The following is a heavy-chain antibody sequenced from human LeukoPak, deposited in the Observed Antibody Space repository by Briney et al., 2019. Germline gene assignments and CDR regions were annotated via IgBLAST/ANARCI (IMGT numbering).Heavy chain of an antibody. CDR2: INPSGGST. Sequence: ASVKVSCKASGYTFTSYYMHWVRQAPGLGLEWMGIINPSGGSTSYAQKFQGRVTMTRDTSTSTVYMELSSLRSEDTAVYYCARGMVVAATINDFDYWGQGTLVTVSS. D-gene: IGHD2-15*01. CDR1: GYTFTSYY. J-gene: IGHJ4*02. CDR3: ARGMVVAATINDFDY. V-gene: IGHV1-46*01.